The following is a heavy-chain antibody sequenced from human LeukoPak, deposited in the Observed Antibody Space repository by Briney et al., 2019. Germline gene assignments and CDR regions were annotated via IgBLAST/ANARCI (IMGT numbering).Heavy chain of an antibody. CDR1: GFTFSNYD. CDR3: AKMRFGDDVFDI. J-gene: IGHJ3*02. D-gene: IGHD3-10*01. CDR2: VRGSGGGT. V-gene: IGHV3-23*01. Sequence: GGSLRLSCAASGFTFSNYDMNWVRQAPGKGLEWVSAVRGSGGGTYYADSVKGRFTISRDNSMHTLYLQMNSLRVEDTAVYYCAKMRFGDDVFDIWGQGTMVTVSS.